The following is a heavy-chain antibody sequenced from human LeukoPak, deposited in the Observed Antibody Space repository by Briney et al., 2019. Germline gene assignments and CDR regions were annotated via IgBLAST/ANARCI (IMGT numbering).Heavy chain of an antibody. Sequence: SETLSLTCTVSGGFVSSNYWSWIRQPPGKGLEWIGYIYYSGSTNYNPSLKSRVTISEDTSKNQFSLKLTSVTAADTAVYYCAREAHDYGETFGAFDIWGQGTMVTVSS. D-gene: IGHD4-17*01. J-gene: IGHJ3*02. CDR3: AREAHDYGETFGAFDI. CDR2: IYYSGST. CDR1: GGFVSSNY. V-gene: IGHV4-59*02.